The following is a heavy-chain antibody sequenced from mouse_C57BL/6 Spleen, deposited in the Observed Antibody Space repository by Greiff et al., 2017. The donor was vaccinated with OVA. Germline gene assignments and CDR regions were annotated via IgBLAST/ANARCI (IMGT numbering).Heavy chain of an antibody. CDR2: INPYNGGT. Sequence: VHVKQSGPVLVKPGASVKMSCKASGYTFTDYYMNWVKQSHGKSLEWIGVINPYNGGTSYNQKFKGKATLTVDKSSSTAYMELNSLTSEDSAVYYCARRGVLRGFAYWGQGTLVTVSA. J-gene: IGHJ3*01. D-gene: IGHD1-1*01. CDR3: ARRGVLRGFAY. V-gene: IGHV1-19*01. CDR1: GYTFTDYY.